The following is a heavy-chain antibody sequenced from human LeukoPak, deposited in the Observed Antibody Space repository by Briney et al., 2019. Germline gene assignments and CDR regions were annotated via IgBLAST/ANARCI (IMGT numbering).Heavy chain of an antibody. CDR1: GVSISSYY. CDR2: IYYRGST. D-gene: IGHD3-10*01. Sequence: SETLSLTCTVSGVSISSYYWSWIRQPPGKGLEYIGYIYYRGSTNYNPSLKSRVTISLDTSKNQISLKLSSVTAADTAVYYCATMVQGVHTYFGSWGQGNLVAVSS. V-gene: IGHV4-59*01. CDR3: ATMVQGVHTYFGS. J-gene: IGHJ4*02.